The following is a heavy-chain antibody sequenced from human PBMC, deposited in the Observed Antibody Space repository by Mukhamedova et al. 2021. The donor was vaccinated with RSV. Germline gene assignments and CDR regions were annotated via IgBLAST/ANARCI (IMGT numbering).Heavy chain of an antibody. Sequence: AEYMGGRFTISRDNSKNTLYLQMNSLRAEDTAVYYCAKVGRLRFFFDYWGQGTLVTVSS. J-gene: IGHJ4*02. V-gene: IGHV3-23*01. CDR3: AKVGRLRFFFDY. D-gene: IGHD3-3*01.